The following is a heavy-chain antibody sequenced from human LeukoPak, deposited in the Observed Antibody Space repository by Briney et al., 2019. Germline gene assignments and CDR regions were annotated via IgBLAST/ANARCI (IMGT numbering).Heavy chain of an antibody. J-gene: IGHJ3*02. V-gene: IGHV3-21*01. CDR1: GFTFSSYS. Sequence: GGSLRLSCAASGFTFSSYSMNWVRQAPGKGLEWVSSISSSSSYIYYADSVKGRFTISRDNAKNSLYLQMNSLRAEDTAVYYCARDLDRQWLVVKHDAFDIWGQGTMVTVSS. D-gene: IGHD6-19*01. CDR2: ISSSSSYI. CDR3: ARDLDRQWLVVKHDAFDI.